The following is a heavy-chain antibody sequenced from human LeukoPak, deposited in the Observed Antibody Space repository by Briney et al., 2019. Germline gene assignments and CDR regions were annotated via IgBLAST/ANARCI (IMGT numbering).Heavy chain of an antibody. J-gene: IGHJ4*02. CDR2: ISWNSGSI. V-gene: IGHV3-9*01. CDR1: GFTFDDYA. D-gene: IGHD6-6*01. Sequence: GGSLRLSCAASGFTFDDYAMHWVRQAPGKGLEWVSGISWNSGSIGHADSVKGRFTISRDNAKNSLYLQMNSLRAEDTALYYCAKDMSYSSSSYPDYWGQGTLVTVSS. CDR3: AKDMSYSSSSYPDY.